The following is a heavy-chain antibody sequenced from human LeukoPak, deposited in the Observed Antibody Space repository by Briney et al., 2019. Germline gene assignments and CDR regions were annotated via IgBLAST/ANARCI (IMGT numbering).Heavy chain of an antibody. J-gene: IGHJ6*02. CDR2: IIPILGIA. V-gene: IGHV1-69*04. D-gene: IGHD2-2*01. CDR1: GGTFSSYA. CDR3: ARDPEGPFAMDTSSYYGMDV. Sequence: GASVKVSCKASGGTFSSYAISWVRQAPGQGLEWMGRIIPILGIANYAQKFQGRVTITADKSTSTAYMELSSLRSEDTAVYYCARDPEGPFAMDTSSYYGMDVWGQGTTVTVSS.